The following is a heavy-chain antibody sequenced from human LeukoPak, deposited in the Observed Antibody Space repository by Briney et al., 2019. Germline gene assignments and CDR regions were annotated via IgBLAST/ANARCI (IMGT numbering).Heavy chain of an antibody. CDR2: IWSHGNTK. Sequence: GGSLRLSCAASGFTFSTYGMHWVRQAPGKGLEWVAVIWSHGNTKKYADCVTGRFTISRDNSKNTLYLEMNTLRAEDTAVYYCARDDDYDDHNTFDMWGHGTMVTVSS. J-gene: IGHJ3*02. V-gene: IGHV3-33*08. CDR1: GFTFSTYG. CDR3: ARDDDYDDHNTFDM. D-gene: IGHD4-17*01.